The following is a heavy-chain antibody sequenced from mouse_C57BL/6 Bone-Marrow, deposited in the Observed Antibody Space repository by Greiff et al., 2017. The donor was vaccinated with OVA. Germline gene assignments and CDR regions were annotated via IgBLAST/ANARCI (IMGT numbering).Heavy chain of an antibody. J-gene: IGHJ2*01. V-gene: IGHV14-3*01. D-gene: IGHD4-1*01. Sequence: EVQLQQSVAELVRPGASVKLSCTASGFTIKNTYMPWVKQRPEQGLEWIGRIDPANGNTKYAPTLQGQATITANTTSNTAYLQLSSLAAEDTAIYYCARNWGVDYWGQGTTLTVSS. CDR2: IDPANGNT. CDR3: ARNWGVDY. CDR1: GFTIKNTY.